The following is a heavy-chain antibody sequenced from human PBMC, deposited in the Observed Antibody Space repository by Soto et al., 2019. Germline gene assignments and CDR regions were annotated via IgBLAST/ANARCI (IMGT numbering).Heavy chain of an antibody. V-gene: IGHV4-34*01. D-gene: IGHD5-12*01. CDR2: INPSVST. CDR3: ARGPRNSGYGTGAGFYDDYNVMDV. CDR1: GGSFTAYY. Sequence: QVQLQQWGAGLLKPSETLSLTCGVYGGSFTAYYWRWIRQPPGKGLEFIGEINPSVSTNYSPSLKSRVTISIDTSRNHFSLTLRSVTAADTAVYYCARGPRNSGYGTGAGFYDDYNVMDVWGQGTTVTVS. J-gene: IGHJ6*02.